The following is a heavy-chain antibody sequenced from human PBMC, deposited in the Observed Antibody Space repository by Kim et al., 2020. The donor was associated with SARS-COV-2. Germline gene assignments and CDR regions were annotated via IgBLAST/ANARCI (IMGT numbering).Heavy chain of an antibody. CDR3: ARPEAVAGNAFDI. CDR2: IYYSGST. V-gene: IGHV4-39*01. J-gene: IGHJ3*02. D-gene: IGHD6-19*01. CDR1: GGSISSSSYY. Sequence: SETLSLTCTVSGGSISSSSYYWGWIRQPPGKGLEWIGSIYYSGSTYYNPSLKSRVTISVDTSKNQFSLKLSSVTAADTAVYYCARPEAVAGNAFDIWGQGTMVTVSS.